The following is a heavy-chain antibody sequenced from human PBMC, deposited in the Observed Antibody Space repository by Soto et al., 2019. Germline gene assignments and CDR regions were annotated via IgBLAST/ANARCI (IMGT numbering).Heavy chain of an antibody. V-gene: IGHV3-11*01. Sequence: QVQLVESGGGLVKPGESLRLSCAASGFNFSDYYMTWIRQAPGKGLEWVSSIGSSGRTIYYADSGKGRFTISRDNAKKSVILQMSSLSVEHTAVYYCASGGSLAPEYWGQGTLVTVSS. CDR1: GFNFSDYY. CDR2: IGSSGRTI. CDR3: ASGGSLAPEY. D-gene: IGHD3-16*01. J-gene: IGHJ4*02.